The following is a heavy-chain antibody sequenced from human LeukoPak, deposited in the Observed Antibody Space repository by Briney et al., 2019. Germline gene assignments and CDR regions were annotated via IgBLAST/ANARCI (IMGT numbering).Heavy chain of an antibody. CDR1: GFTFSSFG. J-gene: IGHJ4*02. CDR2: IKQDGSEK. CDR3: ARRYFDY. Sequence: GGSLRLSCAASGFTFSSFGMHWVRQAPGKGLEWVANIKQDGSEKYYVDSVKGRFTISRDNAKNSLYLQMNSLRAEDTAVYYCARRYFDYWGQGTLVAVSS. V-gene: IGHV3-7*01.